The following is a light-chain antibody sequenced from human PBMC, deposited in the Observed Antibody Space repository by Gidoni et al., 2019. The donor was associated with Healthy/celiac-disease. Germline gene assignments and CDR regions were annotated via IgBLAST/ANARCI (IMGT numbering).Light chain of an antibody. CDR3: QAWDSSTVV. V-gene: IGLV3-1*01. CDR2: QDS. J-gene: IGLJ2*01. Sequence: SSELTQPPSVSVSTGQTSSITCSGDKLGAKYACWYHQKPGQSPVLVIYQDSKRPPGIPERVSGSNSGNTATLTISGTQAMDEADYYCQAWDSSTVVVGGGTKLTVL. CDR1: KLGAKY.